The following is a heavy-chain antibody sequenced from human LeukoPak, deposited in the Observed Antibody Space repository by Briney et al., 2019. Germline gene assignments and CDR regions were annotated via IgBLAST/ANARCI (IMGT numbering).Heavy chain of an antibody. CDR3: ARDGRAGSGYYRKDDY. CDR2: IKQDGSEK. D-gene: IGHD3-22*01. Sequence: PGGSLRLSCAASGFTFSSYWMTWVRQAPGKGLEWVANIKQDGSEKYYVDSVKGRFTISRDNAKNSLYLQMSSLGAEDTAVYYCARDGRAGSGYYRKDDYWGQGTLVTVSS. J-gene: IGHJ4*02. CDR1: GFTFSSYW. V-gene: IGHV3-7*01.